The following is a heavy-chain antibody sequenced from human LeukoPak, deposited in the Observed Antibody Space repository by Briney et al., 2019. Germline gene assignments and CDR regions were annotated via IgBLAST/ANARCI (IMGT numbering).Heavy chain of an antibody. CDR2: VNTNTGKT. D-gene: IGHD1-14*01. J-gene: IGHJ4*02. Sequence: GASVKVSCKASGYTFSAYEINWVRQASGQGLEWVGWVNTNTGKTDYAQKFQGRVTMTRATSLSTVYMELSGLRSDDTAVYYCAGHTSWYPNDYWGQGTLVTVSS. CDR1: GYTFSAYE. CDR3: AGHTSWYPNDY. V-gene: IGHV1-8*02.